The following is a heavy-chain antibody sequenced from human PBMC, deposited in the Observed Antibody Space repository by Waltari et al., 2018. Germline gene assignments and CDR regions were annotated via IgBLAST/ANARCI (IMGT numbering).Heavy chain of an antibody. CDR2: TYHSGST. Sequence: QVQLQESGPGLVKPSETLSLTCAVSGYSISSGYYWGWPRQPPGKGLEWIGSTYHSGSTYDNPSLKSRVTISVDTSKNQFSLKLSSVTAADTAVYYCARRRDGYIPFDYWGQGTLVTVSS. D-gene: IGHD5-12*01. J-gene: IGHJ4*02. CDR1: GYSISSGYY. CDR3: ARRRDGYIPFDY. V-gene: IGHV4-38-2*01.